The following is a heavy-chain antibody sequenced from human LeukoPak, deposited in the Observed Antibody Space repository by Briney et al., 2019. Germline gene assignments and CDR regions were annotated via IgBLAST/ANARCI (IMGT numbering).Heavy chain of an antibody. Sequence: PSETLSLTCTVSGGSISSRPYYWGWVRQPPGKGLEWIGGISYSGSIHYNPSLKSRVTISVDTSKNHFSLRLSSVTAADTAVYYCATLEIGDYYFDYWGRGTLVTVSS. D-gene: IGHD3-16*01. CDR2: ISYSGSI. V-gene: IGHV4-39*01. J-gene: IGHJ4*02. CDR3: ATLEIGDYYFDY. CDR1: GGSISSRPYY.